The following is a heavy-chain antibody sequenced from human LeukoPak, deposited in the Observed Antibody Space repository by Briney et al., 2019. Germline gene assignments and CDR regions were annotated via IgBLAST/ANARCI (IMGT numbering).Heavy chain of an antibody. CDR3: VRDLPGIAVATPFDY. CDR2: INPSGGST. D-gene: IGHD6-19*01. V-gene: IGHV1-46*01. Sequence: ASVKVSCKASGYTFTSYYMHWVRQAAGQGLECMGIINPSGGSTSYAQKFQGRVTMTRDMSTSTVYMELSSLRSEDTAVYYCVRDLPGIAVATPFDYWGQGTLVTVSS. J-gene: IGHJ4*02. CDR1: GYTFTSYY.